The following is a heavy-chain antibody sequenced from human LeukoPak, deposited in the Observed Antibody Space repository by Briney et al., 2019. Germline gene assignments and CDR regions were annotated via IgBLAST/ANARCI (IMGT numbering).Heavy chain of an antibody. J-gene: IGHJ6*04. CDR1: GFTFSSYA. V-gene: IGHV3-23*01. Sequence: GGSLRLSCAASGFTFSSYAMSWVRQAPGKGLEWVSAISGSGGSTYYADSVKGRFTISRDNSKNTLYLQMNSLRAEDTAVYHCYILTGYTYGMDVWGKGTTVTVSS. CDR2: ISGSGGST. CDR3: YILTGYTYGMDV. D-gene: IGHD3-9*01.